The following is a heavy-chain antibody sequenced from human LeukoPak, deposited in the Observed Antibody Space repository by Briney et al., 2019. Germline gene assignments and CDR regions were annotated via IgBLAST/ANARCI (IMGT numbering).Heavy chain of an antibody. D-gene: IGHD6-19*01. CDR1: GFTFSTYW. V-gene: IGHV3-74*01. Sequence: GGSLRLSCATSGFTFSTYWMHWVRQAPGKGLVWVSRINPDGTTTSYADSVKGRFTISRDNAKDTVYLQMNSLRAEDTAVYYCARVSIGWYSFDYWGQGTLVTVSS. J-gene: IGHJ4*02. CDR2: INPDGTTT. CDR3: ARVSIGWYSFDY.